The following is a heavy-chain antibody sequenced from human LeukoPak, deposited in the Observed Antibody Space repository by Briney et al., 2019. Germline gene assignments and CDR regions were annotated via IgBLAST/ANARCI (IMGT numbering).Heavy chain of an antibody. V-gene: IGHV4-30-4*07. J-gene: IGHJ3*02. CDR3: ARDGDSSGYYYGGSGAFDI. CDR2: IYYSGST. CDR1: GGSISSGGYS. D-gene: IGHD3-22*01. Sequence: PSETLSLTCTVSGGSISSGGYSWSWIRQPPGKGLEWIGYIYYSGSTYYNPSLESRVTISVDTSKNQFSLKLSSVTAADTAVYYCARDGDSSGYYYGGSGAFDIWGQGTMVTVSS.